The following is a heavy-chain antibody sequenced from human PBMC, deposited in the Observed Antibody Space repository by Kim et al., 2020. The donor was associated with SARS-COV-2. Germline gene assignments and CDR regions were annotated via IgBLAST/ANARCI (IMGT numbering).Heavy chain of an antibody. CDR2: IVVGSGNT. D-gene: IGHD6-19*01. V-gene: IGHV1-58*02. CDR3: AADIEVAGTGPTGMDV. CDR1: GFTFTSSA. Sequence: SVKVSCKASGFTFTSSAMQWVRQARGQRLEWIGWIVVGSGNTNYAQKFQERVTITRDMSTSTAYMELSSLRSEDTAVYYCAADIEVAGTGPTGMDVWGQGTTVTVSS. J-gene: IGHJ6*02.